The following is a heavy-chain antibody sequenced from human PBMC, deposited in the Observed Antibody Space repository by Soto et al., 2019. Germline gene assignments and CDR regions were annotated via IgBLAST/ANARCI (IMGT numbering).Heavy chain of an antibody. CDR2: IYYSGST. Sequence: SETLSLTCTVSGGSISSGDYYWSWIRQPPGKGLEWIGYIYYSGSTYYNPSLKSRVTISVDTSKNQFSLKLSSVTAADTAVYYCAREMATISGYFDYWGQGTLVTVSS. CDR3: AREMATISGYFDY. V-gene: IGHV4-30-4*01. CDR1: GGSISSGDYY. J-gene: IGHJ4*02. D-gene: IGHD5-12*01.